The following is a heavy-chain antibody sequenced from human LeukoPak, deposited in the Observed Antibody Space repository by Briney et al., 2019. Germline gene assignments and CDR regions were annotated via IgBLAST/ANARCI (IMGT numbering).Heavy chain of an antibody. D-gene: IGHD2-15*01. CDR3: ARDRAGYCSGGSCP. J-gene: IGHJ5*02. V-gene: IGHV3-74*01. CDR1: GFSFSSYW. CDR2: INGDGSST. Sequence: PGGSLRLSCAASGFSFSSYWMHWVRQPPGKGPVWVSRINGDGSSTSYAESVEGRFTISRDNAKNTLYLQMNRLRAEDTAVYYCARDRAGYCSGGSCPWGQGTRVTVSS.